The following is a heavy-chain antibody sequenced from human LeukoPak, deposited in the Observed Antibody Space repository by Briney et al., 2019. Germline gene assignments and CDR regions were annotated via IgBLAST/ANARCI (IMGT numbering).Heavy chain of an antibody. CDR3: AREDSEAFDI. CDR1: GFTFSSYS. V-gene: IGHV3-21*01. Sequence: GGSLRLSCAASGFTFSSYSMNWVRQAPGKGLVWVSSISSSSSYIYYADSVKGRFTISRDNAKNSLYLQMNSLRAEDTAVYYCAREDSEAFDIWGQGTMVTVSS. D-gene: IGHD2-15*01. CDR2: ISSSSSYI. J-gene: IGHJ3*02.